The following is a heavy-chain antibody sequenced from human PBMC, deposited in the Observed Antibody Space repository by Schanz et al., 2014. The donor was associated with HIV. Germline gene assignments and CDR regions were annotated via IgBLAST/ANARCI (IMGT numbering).Heavy chain of an antibody. Sequence: QMRLVQSGAELKKPGSSVKVSCKASGGTFSSYGFSWVRQAPGQGLEWMGGIIPIFGTANFAQKFQGRVTITADESTSTTYMELSSLRSADTAVYFCARAAFSSEYYYGMDVWGQGTTVTVSS. CDR3: ARAAFSSEYYYGMDV. V-gene: IGHV1-69*01. D-gene: IGHD3-3*02. J-gene: IGHJ6*02. CDR2: IIPIFGTA. CDR1: GGTFSSYG.